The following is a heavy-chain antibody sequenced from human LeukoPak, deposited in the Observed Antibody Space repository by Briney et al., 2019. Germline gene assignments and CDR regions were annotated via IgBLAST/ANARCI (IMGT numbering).Heavy chain of an antibody. Sequence: NPSETLSLTCAVYGGSFSGYCWSWIRQPPGKGLEWIGEINHSGSTNYNPSLKSRVTISVDTSKNQFSLKLSSVTAADTAVYYCARVSGKVAARYNDYWGQGTLVTVSS. CDR1: GGSFSGYC. CDR2: INHSGST. J-gene: IGHJ4*02. D-gene: IGHD6-6*01. CDR3: ARVSGKVAARYNDY. V-gene: IGHV4-34*01.